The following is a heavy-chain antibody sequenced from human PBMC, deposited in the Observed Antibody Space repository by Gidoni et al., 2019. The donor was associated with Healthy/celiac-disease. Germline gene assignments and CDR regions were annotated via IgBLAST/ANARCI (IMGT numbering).Heavy chain of an antibody. CDR3: ARGGVVHYYYYGMDV. CDR2: INHSGST. J-gene: IGHJ6*02. Sequence: LEWIGEINHSGSTNYNPSLKSRVTISVDTSKNQFSLKLSSVTAADTAVYYCARGGVVHYYYYGMDVWGQGTTVTVSS. V-gene: IGHV4-34*01. D-gene: IGHD2-2*01.